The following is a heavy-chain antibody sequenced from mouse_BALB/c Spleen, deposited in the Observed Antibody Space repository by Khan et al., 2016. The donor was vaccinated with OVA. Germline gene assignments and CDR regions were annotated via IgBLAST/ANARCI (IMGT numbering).Heavy chain of an antibody. CDR2: ISYSGST. J-gene: IGHJ4*01. Sequence: EVQLQESGPGLVKPSQSLSLTCTVTGYSITSDYAWNWIRQFPGNKLEWMGYISYSGSTSYNPSLKSRISITRDTSKNQFFLQLNSVTTEDTATYYWARGRGNMDYWGQGTSVTVSS. D-gene: IGHD2-1*01. V-gene: IGHV3-2*02. CDR3: ARGRGNMDY. CDR1: GYSITSDYA.